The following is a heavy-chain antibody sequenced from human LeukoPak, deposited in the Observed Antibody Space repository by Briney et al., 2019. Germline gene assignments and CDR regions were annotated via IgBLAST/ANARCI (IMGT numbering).Heavy chain of an antibody. CDR3: ATASGSYDDAFDI. CDR2: FDPEDGET. Sequence: ASVKVSFKVSGYTLTELSMHWVRQAPGKGLEWMGGFDPEDGETIYAQKFQGRVTMTEDTSTDTAYMELSSLRSEDTAVYYCATASGSYDDAFDIWGQGTVVTVSS. CDR1: GYTLTELS. V-gene: IGHV1-24*01. J-gene: IGHJ3*02. D-gene: IGHD1-26*01.